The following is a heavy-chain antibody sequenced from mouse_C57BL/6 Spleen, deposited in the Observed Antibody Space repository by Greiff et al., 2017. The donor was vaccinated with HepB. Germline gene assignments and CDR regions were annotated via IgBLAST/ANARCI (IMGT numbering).Heavy chain of an antibody. CDR2: IRSKSSNYAT. CDR3: VRDLLYYDYDGGVFDY. V-gene: IGHV10-3*01. J-gene: IGHJ2*01. D-gene: IGHD2-4*01. CDR1: GFTFNTYA. Sequence: EVQLVESGGGLVQPKGSLKLSCAASGFTFNTYAMHWVRQAPGKGLEWVARIRSKSSNYATYYADSVKDRFTISRDDSQSMLYLQMNNLKTEDTAMYYCVRDLLYYDYDGGVFDYWGQGTTLTVSS.